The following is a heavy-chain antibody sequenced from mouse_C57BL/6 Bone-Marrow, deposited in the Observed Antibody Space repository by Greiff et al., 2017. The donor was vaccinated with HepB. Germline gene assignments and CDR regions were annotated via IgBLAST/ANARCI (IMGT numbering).Heavy chain of an antibody. CDR3: AIITTVVAKVYFDV. V-gene: IGHV1-74*01. D-gene: IGHD1-1*01. Sequence: QVQLKQPGAELVKPGASVKVSCKASGYTFTSYWMHWVKQRPGQGLEWIGRIHPSDSDTNYNQKFKGKATLTVDKSSSTAYMQLSSLTSEDSAVYYCAIITTVVAKVYFDVWGTGTTVTVSS. CDR2: IHPSDSDT. CDR1: GYTFTSYW. J-gene: IGHJ1*03.